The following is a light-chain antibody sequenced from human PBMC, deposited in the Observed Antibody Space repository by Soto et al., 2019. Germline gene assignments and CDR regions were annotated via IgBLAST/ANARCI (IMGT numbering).Light chain of an antibody. V-gene: IGKV1-5*03. J-gene: IGKJ1*01. CDR3: QHYNDYSRV. CDR2: KAS. Sequence: DIQMTQSPSTLSASIEDRVTITCRASQSVDSWLAWYQQQPGKAPKLLIYKASSLQTGVPSRFSGSGSGTEFTLTISSLQPDDFATYYCQHYNDYSRVFGQGTKVEIK. CDR1: QSVDSW.